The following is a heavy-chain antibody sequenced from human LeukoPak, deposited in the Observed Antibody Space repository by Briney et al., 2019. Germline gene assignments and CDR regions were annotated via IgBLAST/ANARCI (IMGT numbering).Heavy chain of an antibody. CDR2: IYHSGST. CDR1: DYSISSGYY. CDR3: ARAVAGTAPFDY. V-gene: IGHV4-38-2*01. J-gene: IGHJ4*02. Sequence: SETLSLTCAVSDYSISSGYYWGWIRQPPGKGLEWIGSIYHSGSTYYNPSLKSRVTISVDTSKNQFSLKLSSVTAADTAVYYCARAVAGTAPFDYWGQGTLVTVSS. D-gene: IGHD6-19*01.